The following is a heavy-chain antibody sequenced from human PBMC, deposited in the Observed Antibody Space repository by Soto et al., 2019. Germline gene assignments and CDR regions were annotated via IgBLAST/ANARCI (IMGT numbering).Heavy chain of an antibody. V-gene: IGHV1-24*01. CDR2: FDPEDGET. J-gene: IGHJ4*02. Sequence: ASVKVSCKVSGYTLTELSMHWVRQAPGKGLEWMGGFDPEDGETIYAQKFQGRVTMTEDTSTDTAYMELSSLRSEDTAVYYCATSSGSYFQLHYWGQGTLVTVSS. D-gene: IGHD1-26*01. CDR1: GYTLTELS. CDR3: ATSSGSYFQLHY.